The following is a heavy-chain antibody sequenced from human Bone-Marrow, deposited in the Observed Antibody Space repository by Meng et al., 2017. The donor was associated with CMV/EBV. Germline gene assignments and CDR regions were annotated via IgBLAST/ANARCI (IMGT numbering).Heavy chain of an antibody. V-gene: IGHV3-30*02. J-gene: IGHJ5*02. CDR1: GFTFSSYG. Sequence: GESLKISCAASGFTFSSYGMHWVRQAPGKGLEWVAFIRYDGSNKYYADSVKGRFTISRDNSKNTLYLQMNSLRAEDTAVYFCARVSGVYAHPWGQGTLVTVSS. CDR2: IRYDGSNK. D-gene: IGHD5/OR15-5a*01. CDR3: ARVSGVYAHP.